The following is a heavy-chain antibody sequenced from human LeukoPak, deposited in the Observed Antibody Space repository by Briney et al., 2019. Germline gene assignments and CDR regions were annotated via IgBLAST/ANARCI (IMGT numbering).Heavy chain of an antibody. D-gene: IGHD1-26*01. CDR2: ISYDGSNK. V-gene: IGHV3-30*04. J-gene: IGHJ3*02. CDR3: ARDSSGSYYDGDIGAFDI. CDR1: GFTFSSYA. Sequence: GGSLRLSCAASGFTFSSYAMHWVRQAPGKGLEWVAVISYDGSNKYYADSVKGRFTISRDNSKNTLYLQMNSLRAEDTAVYYCARDSSGSYYDGDIGAFDIWGQGTMVTVSS.